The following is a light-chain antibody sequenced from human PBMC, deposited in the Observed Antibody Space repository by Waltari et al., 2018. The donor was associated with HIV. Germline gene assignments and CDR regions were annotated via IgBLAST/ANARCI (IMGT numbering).Light chain of an antibody. V-gene: IGLV3-1*01. CDR2: QDS. J-gene: IGLJ2*01. CDR3: QAWDSSVQE. CDR1: NLGANY. Sequence: SYELTQPPSVSVSPGQTASITCSGDNLGANYACWYQQKPGQSPVLVIYQDSKRPSGIPERFSGSNSGNTATLTISGTQAMDEADYYCQAWDSSVQEFGGGTKLTVL.